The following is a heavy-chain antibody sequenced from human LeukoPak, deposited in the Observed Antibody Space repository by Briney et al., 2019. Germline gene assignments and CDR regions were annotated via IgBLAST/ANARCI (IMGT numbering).Heavy chain of an antibody. CDR2: IYTSGST. Sequence: SQTLSLTCTVSGGSISSGSYYWSWIRQPAGKGLEWIGRIYTSGSTNYNPSLKSRVTISVDTSKNQFSLTLSSVTAADTAVYYCARINYYDSSGYYPFDYWGQGTLVTVSS. J-gene: IGHJ4*02. D-gene: IGHD3-22*01. V-gene: IGHV4-61*02. CDR3: ARINYYDSSGYYPFDY. CDR1: GGSISSGSYY.